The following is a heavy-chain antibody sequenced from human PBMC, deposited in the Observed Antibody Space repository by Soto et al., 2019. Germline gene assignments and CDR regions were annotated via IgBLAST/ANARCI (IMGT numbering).Heavy chain of an antibody. CDR2: IYYSGST. V-gene: IGHV4-59*01. CDR3: ARAPGGDYSFDY. CDR1: GGSIGSYY. J-gene: IGHJ4*02. Sequence: SETLSLTCTVSGGSIGSYYWSWIRQPPGKGLEWIGYIYYSGSTNYNPSLKSRVTISVDTSKNQFSLKLSSVTAADTAVYYCARAPGGDYSFDYWGQGTLVTVSS. D-gene: IGHD4-17*01.